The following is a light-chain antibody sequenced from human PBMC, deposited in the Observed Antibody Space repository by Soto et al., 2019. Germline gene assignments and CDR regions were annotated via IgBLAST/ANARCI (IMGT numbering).Light chain of an antibody. Sequence: EIVMTQSPYTLSLSPGEGATLSCRASQTVRNNYLAWYQQKPGQAPRLLIYDASSRATGIPDRFSGGGSGTDFTLTISRLEPEDFAVYYCQQFSSYPLTFGGGTKVDIK. CDR1: QTVRNNY. CDR2: DAS. V-gene: IGKV3-20*01. CDR3: QQFSSYPLT. J-gene: IGKJ4*01.